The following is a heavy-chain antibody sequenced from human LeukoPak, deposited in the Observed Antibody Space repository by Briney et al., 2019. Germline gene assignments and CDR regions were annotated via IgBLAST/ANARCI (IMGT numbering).Heavy chain of an antibody. CDR2: IIGSAVNT. CDR1: GLTVSSYG. J-gene: IGHJ4*02. Sequence: GESLRLSCGASGLTVSSYGMSWVRQAPGKGLEWVSTIIGSAVNTYYADSVQGRFTISRDNSKNTLYLQMNSLKAEDTAVYYCAKVRYVGYYFDSWGQGTLVTVSS. D-gene: IGHD3-9*01. V-gene: IGHV3-23*01. CDR3: AKVRYVGYYFDS.